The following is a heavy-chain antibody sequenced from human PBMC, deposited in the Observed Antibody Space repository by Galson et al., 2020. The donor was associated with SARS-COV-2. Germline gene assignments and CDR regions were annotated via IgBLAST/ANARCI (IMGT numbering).Heavy chain of an antibody. D-gene: IGHD4-17*01. CDR3: ARVSEPTTVSLAGAFDI. CDR2: IWYDGSNK. J-gene: IGHJ3*02. Sequence: GGSLRLSCAASGFTFSSYGMHWVRQAPGKGLEWVAVIWYDGSNKYYADSVKGRFTISRDNSKNTLYLQMNSLRAEDTAVYYCARVSEPTTVSLAGAFDIWGQGTMVTVSS. CDR1: GFTFSSYG. V-gene: IGHV3-33*01.